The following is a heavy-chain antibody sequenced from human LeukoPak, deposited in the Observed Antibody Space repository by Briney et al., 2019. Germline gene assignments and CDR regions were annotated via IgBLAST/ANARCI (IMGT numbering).Heavy chain of an antibody. CDR2: FDPEDGET. CDR3: ATGPMSGIYGDYVGVLNY. CDR1: GYTLTELS. V-gene: IGHV1-24*01. J-gene: IGHJ4*02. D-gene: IGHD4-17*01. Sequence: ASVKVSCKVSGYTLTELSMHWVRQAPGKGLEWMGGFDPEDGETIYAQKFQGRVTMTEDTSTDTAYMELSSLRSEDTVVYYCATGPMSGIYGDYVGVLNYWGQGTLVTVSS.